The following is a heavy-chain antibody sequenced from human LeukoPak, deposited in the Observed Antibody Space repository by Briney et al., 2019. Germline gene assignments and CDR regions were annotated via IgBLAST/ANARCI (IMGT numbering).Heavy chain of an antibody. CDR2: INENGNEK. Sequence: GGSLRLSCAASGLTFSRFWMSWVRQAPGKGLEWVANINENGNEKYYVGSVKGRFTVSRDNAKNSLYLQMNSLRAEDTAVYYCARAGDGTAARDYWGQGTLVTVSS. D-gene: IGHD2-15*01. J-gene: IGHJ4*02. CDR1: GLTFSRFW. CDR3: ARAGDGTAARDY. V-gene: IGHV3-7*01.